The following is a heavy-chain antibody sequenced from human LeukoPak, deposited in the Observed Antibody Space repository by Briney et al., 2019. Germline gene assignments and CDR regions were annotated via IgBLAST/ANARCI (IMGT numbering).Heavy chain of an antibody. CDR1: GYTFSTYG. Sequence: ASVKVSCKASGYTFSTYGISWVRQAPGQGLEWMGWISAYKGNTYYAQKLQGRVTMTTDTSTSTAYMELRSLRSDDTAIYYCARDLYYYGSGSYYDVFDVWGQGTMGTVSS. V-gene: IGHV1-18*01. D-gene: IGHD3-10*01. CDR3: ARDLYYYGSGSYYDVFDV. J-gene: IGHJ3*01. CDR2: ISAYKGNT.